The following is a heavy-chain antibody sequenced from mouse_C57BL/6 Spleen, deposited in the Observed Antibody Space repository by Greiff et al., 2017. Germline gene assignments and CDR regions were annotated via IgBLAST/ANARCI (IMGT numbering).Heavy chain of an antibody. CDR3: ARRDKDY. CDR2: ISSGGSYT. J-gene: IGHJ2*01. V-gene: IGHV5-6*01. Sequence: VQLKESGGDLVKPGGSLKLSCAASGFTFSSSGMSWVRQTPDKRLEWVATISSGGSYTYYPDSVKGRFTISRDNAKNTLYLQMSSLKSEDTAMYYCARRDKDYWGQGTTLTVSS. CDR1: GFTFSSSG.